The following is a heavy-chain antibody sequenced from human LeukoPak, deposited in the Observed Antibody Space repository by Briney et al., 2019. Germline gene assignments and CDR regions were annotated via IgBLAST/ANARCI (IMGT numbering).Heavy chain of an antibody. CDR3: AHTGTYCSGGSCYSGEYFQH. V-gene: IGHV2-5*02. Sequence: SGPTLVNPPQPLTLTCTFSGFSLSTSGVEVGWIRQPPGKALEWLALIYWDDDKRYSPSLKSRLTITKDTSKNQVVLTMTNMDPVDTATYYCAHTGTYCSGGSCYSGEYFQHWGQGTLVTVSS. CDR1: GFSLSTSGVE. CDR2: IYWDDDK. D-gene: IGHD2-15*01. J-gene: IGHJ1*01.